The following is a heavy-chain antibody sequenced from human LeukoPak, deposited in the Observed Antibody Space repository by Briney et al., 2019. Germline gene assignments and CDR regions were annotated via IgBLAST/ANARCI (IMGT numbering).Heavy chain of an antibody. V-gene: IGHV1-18*01. CDR1: GYTFISYG. Sequence: ASVKVSCKDSGYTFISYGISWVRQAPGQGLEWMGWISGYNGNTNYAQNLQGRVTMTTDTSPSTAYMELRSLRSDDPAVYYCARGLGVVTAQSEQPKPRYFDLWGRGTQVTVSS. D-gene: IGHD2-21*02. CDR3: ARGLGVVTAQSEQPKPRYFDL. CDR2: ISGYNGNT. J-gene: IGHJ2*01.